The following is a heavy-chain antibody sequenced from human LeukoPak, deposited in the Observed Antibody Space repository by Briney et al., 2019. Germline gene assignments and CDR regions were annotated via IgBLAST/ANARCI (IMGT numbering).Heavy chain of an antibody. V-gene: IGHV3-9*01. J-gene: IGHJ6*04. CDR3: AELGITMIGGV. CDR1: GFTFDDFA. Sequence: PGRSLRLSCAAFGFTFDDFAMSWVRQAPGKGLEWVSVISRNSGTIRYVDSVKGRFTISRDNSKNSLYLQMNSLRAEDTAVYYCAELGITMIGGVWGKGTTVTISS. CDR2: ISRNSGTI. D-gene: IGHD3-10*02.